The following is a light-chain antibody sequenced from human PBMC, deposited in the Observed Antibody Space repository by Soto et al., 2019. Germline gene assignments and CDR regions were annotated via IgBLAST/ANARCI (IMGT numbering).Light chain of an antibody. CDR2: EVT. CDR3: SSYTISSTLV. Sequence: QSALTQPASVSGSPGQSITISCTGTSSDIDTYNYVSWYQQHPGKAPKLIIYEVTNRPSGVSNRFSGSKSGNTASLTISGLQAEDEADYYCSSYTISSTLVFGGGTKVTVL. V-gene: IGLV2-14*01. CDR1: SSDIDTYNY. J-gene: IGLJ2*01.